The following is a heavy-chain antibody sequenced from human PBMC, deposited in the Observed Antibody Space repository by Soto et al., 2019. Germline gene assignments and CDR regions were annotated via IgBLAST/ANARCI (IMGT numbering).Heavy chain of an antibody. Sequence: GGSLRLSCAASGFTFSSYAMSWVRQAPGKGLEWVSSVSDTGGNTYSADSVKGRFTISRDNSKNTLYLQMSGLRPEDTAVYYCAKGSYRSGIQTFDPWGQGSLVTVSS. CDR2: VSDTGGNT. CDR3: AKGSYRSGIQTFDP. CDR1: GFTFSSYA. V-gene: IGHV3-23*01. J-gene: IGHJ5*02. D-gene: IGHD3-10*01.